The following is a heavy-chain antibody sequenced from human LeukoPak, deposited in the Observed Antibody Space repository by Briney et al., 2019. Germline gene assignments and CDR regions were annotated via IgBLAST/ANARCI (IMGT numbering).Heavy chain of an antibody. J-gene: IGHJ4*01. CDR3: ARGTGSLFY. Sequence: SETLSLTCTVSGGSISSYYWIWTRQPPGKGLEWIGYIYYSGSTNYNPSLKGRVTISIETSKSQFSLNLNSVTAADTAVYYCARGTGSLFYWGHGILVTVSS. V-gene: IGHV4-59*08. CDR1: GGSISSYY. CDR2: IYYSGST. D-gene: IGHD1-1*01.